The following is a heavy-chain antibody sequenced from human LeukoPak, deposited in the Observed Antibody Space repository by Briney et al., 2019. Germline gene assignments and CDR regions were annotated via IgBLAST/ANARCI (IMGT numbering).Heavy chain of an antibody. D-gene: IGHD1-1*01. J-gene: IGHJ4*02. Sequence: GGSLRLSYAASGFTFSSYGMHWVRQAPGKGLEWVAFIRYDGSNKYYADSVKGRFTISRDNSKNTLYLQMNSLRAEDTAVYFCAKDKDPWKSTSISDFDYWGQGTLVTVSS. CDR3: AKDKDPWKSTSISDFDY. CDR2: IRYDGSNK. CDR1: GFTFSSYG. V-gene: IGHV3-30*02.